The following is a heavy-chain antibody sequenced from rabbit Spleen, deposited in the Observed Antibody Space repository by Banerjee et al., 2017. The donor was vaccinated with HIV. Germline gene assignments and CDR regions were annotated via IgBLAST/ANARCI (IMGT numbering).Heavy chain of an antibody. CDR2: IYAGSGNT. Sequence: QEQLEGSGGGLVKPEGSLTLTCKASGFDFSSSDMCWVRQAPGKGLEWIGCIYAGSGNTYYASWAKGRFTITRSTSLNTVTLQMTSLTAADTATYFCARDLAGVIGWNFGWWGPGTLVTVS. D-gene: IGHD4-1*01. CDR1: GFDFSSSD. CDR3: ARDLAGVIGWNFGW. J-gene: IGHJ4*01. V-gene: IGHV1S47*01.